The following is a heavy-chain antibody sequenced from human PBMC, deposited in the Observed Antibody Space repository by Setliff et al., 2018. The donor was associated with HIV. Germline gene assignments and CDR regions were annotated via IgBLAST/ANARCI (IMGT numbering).Heavy chain of an antibody. V-gene: IGHV1-18*01. D-gene: IGHD3-22*01. Sequence: ASVKVSCKASGYIFTSYGISWVRQAPGQGLEWMGWISDYNGNTNYAQKCQGRVSMTIDTSTSTAYMGLRSLRPDYTAVYFCARDPSSGIYYDSSGQYFQNWGQGTLVTVSS. CDR3: ARDPSSGIYYDSSGQYFQN. J-gene: IGHJ1*01. CDR2: ISDYNGNT. CDR1: GYIFTSYG.